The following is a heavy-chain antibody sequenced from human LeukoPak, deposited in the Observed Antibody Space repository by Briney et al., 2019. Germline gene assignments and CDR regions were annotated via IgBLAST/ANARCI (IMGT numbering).Heavy chain of an antibody. J-gene: IGHJ4*02. Sequence: SETLSLTCAVYGGSFSGYYWSWIRQPPGKGLEWIGEINHSGSTNYNPSLKSRVTISVETSKNQFSLNLSSVTAADTAVYYCARHMVRGDPFDYWGQGTLVTVSS. CDR3: ARHMVRGDPFDY. V-gene: IGHV4-34*01. CDR2: INHSGST. D-gene: IGHD3-10*01. CDR1: GGSFSGYY.